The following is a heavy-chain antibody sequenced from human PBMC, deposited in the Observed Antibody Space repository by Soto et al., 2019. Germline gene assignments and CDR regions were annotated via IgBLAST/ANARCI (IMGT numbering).Heavy chain of an antibody. CDR3: ARDRPYSSSWYGWFDP. D-gene: IGHD6-13*01. Sequence: SETLSLTCTVSGGSISSGGYYWSWIRQHPGKGLEWIGYIYYSGSTYYNPSLKSRVTISVDTSKNQFSLKPSSVTAADTAVYYCARDRPYSSSWYGWFDPWGQGXLVTVSS. J-gene: IGHJ5*02. CDR1: GGSISSGGYY. CDR2: IYYSGST. V-gene: IGHV4-31*03.